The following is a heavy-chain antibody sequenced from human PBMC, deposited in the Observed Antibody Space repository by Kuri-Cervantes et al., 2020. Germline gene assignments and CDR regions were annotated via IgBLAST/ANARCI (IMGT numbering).Heavy chain of an antibody. CDR3: ARSAIFGGRDY. J-gene: IGHJ4*02. CDR1: GYTFTGYY. D-gene: IGHD3-3*01. V-gene: IGHV1-8*02. CDR2: MNPNSGNT. Sequence: ASVKVSCKASGYTFTGYYMHWVRQAPGQGLEWMGWMNPNSGNTGYAQKFQGRVTMTRNTSISTAYMELSSLRSEDTAVYYCARSAIFGGRDYWGQGTLVTVSS.